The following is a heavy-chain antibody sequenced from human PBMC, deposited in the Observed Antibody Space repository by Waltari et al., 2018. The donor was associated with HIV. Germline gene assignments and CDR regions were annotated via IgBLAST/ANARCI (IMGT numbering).Heavy chain of an antibody. Sequence: EVQLVESGGGLVQPGGSLRPPCAASVFTFSSYWMSWVGQAPGKGLEWVANIKQDGSEKYYVDSVKGRFTISRDNAKNSLYLQMNSLRAEDTAVYYCARDNWNDGLDIWGQGTMVTVSS. CDR1: VFTFSSYW. V-gene: IGHV3-7*01. D-gene: IGHD1-1*01. CDR2: IKQDGSEK. J-gene: IGHJ3*02. CDR3: ARDNWNDGLDI.